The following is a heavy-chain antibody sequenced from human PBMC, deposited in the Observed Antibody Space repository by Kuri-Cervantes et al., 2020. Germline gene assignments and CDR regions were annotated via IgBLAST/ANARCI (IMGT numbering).Heavy chain of an antibody. D-gene: IGHD6-13*01. J-gene: IGHJ3*02. Sequence: GESLKISCAASGFTFSSYGMHWVRQAPGKGLEWVAVIWYDGSYKYYSDSVTGRFTISRDNSKNTLYLQMNSLRAEDAALYYCAKDIAAAGTDAFDIWGQGTMVTVSS. CDR2: IWYDGSYK. CDR3: AKDIAAAGTDAFDI. V-gene: IGHV3-30*02. CDR1: GFTFSSYG.